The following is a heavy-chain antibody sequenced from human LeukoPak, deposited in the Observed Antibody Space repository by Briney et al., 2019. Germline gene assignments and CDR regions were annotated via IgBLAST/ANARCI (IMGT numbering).Heavy chain of an antibody. CDR1: GGSVSSGSYY. Sequence: SETLSLTCTVSGGSVSSGSYYWTWIRQPPGKGLEWIGYIYNSGSTNYNPSLKSRVTMSVDTSKNQFSLKLSSVTAADTAVYYCARVLSSGWTGFDPWGQGILVTVSS. CDR2: IYNSGST. CDR3: ARVLSSGWTGFDP. J-gene: IGHJ5*02. V-gene: IGHV4-61*01. D-gene: IGHD6-19*01.